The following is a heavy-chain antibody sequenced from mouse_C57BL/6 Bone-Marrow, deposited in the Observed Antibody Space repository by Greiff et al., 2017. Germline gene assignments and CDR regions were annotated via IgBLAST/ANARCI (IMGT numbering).Heavy chain of an antibody. CDR1: GYTFTNYW. CDR3: ARSYDYDDYTMDY. V-gene: IGHV1-64*01. CDR2: MHPNGGSP. Sequence: QVHVKQPGAELVKPGASVKLSCKASGYTFTNYWMHWVKQRPGQGLEWIGMMHPNGGSPASNEKFKSEATLSVDKSSRTAYMELSSLTSEDSAVYYCARSYDYDDYTMDYGGQGTSVTVSS. D-gene: IGHD2-4*01. J-gene: IGHJ4*01.